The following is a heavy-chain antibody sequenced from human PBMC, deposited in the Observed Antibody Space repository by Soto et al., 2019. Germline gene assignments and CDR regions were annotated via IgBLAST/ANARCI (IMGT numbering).Heavy chain of an antibody. D-gene: IGHD2-15*01. CDR1: GGTFSSYT. CDR3: AREGYCSGGSCSHFDY. V-gene: IGHV1-69*08. CDR2: IIPILGIA. J-gene: IGHJ4*02. Sequence: QVQLVQSGAEVKKPGSSVKVSCKASGGTFSSYTISWVRQAPGQGLEWMGRIIPILGIANYAQKFQGRVTITADKSTSTAYMELSRLRSEDTAVYYCAREGYCSGGSCSHFDYWGQGTLVTVSS.